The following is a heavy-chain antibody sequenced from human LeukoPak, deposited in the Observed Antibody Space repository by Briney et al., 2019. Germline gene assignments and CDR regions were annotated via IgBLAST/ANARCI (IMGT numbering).Heavy chain of an antibody. Sequence: PGGSLRLSCVASGFTFSGSWMNWIRQPPGRGLEWVANLNPDGSAKRYVDSVKGRFTISRDNAKNSVYLHMNSLRAEDTALYYCARLSAYYYGSFFYYYMDVWGKGTTVTVSS. CDR2: LNPDGSAK. CDR3: ARLSAYYYGSFFYYYMDV. V-gene: IGHV3-7*01. J-gene: IGHJ6*03. CDR1: GFTFSGSW. D-gene: IGHD3-10*01.